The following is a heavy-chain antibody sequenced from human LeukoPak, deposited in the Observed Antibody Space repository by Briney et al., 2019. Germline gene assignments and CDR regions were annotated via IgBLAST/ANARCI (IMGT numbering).Heavy chain of an antibody. CDR3: ARDLMVRGGYYYGMDV. Sequence: GASVKVSCKTSGYSFSNYDINWVRQATGQGLEWMGWMSPNSGKTGYAQKFQGRVTMTKNTSMSTAYMELSSLRSEDTAVYYCARDLMVRGGYYYGMDVWGQGTTVTVSS. J-gene: IGHJ6*02. D-gene: IGHD3-10*01. CDR2: MSPNSGKT. V-gene: IGHV1-8*01. CDR1: GYSFSNYD.